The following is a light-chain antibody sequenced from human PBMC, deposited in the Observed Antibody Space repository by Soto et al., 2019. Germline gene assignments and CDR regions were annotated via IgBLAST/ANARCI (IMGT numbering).Light chain of an antibody. CDR3: QQRSNWPFT. Sequence: EIVLTQSPATLSLSPGERATLSCRASQSVSGYLAWYQQKPGQAPRLLIYDASTRATGIPARFSGSGSGTDFTLTISSLEPVDFAVYYCQQRSNWPFTFGPGTTVDVK. J-gene: IGKJ3*01. CDR2: DAS. V-gene: IGKV3-11*01. CDR1: QSVSGY.